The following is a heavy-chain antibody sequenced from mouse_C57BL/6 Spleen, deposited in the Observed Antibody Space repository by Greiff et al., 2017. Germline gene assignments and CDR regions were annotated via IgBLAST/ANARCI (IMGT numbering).Heavy chain of an antibody. Sequence: QVQLQQPGTELVKPGASVKLSCKASGYTFTSYWMHWVKQRPGQGLEWIGNINPSNGGTNYNEKFKSKATLTVDKSSSTAYMQLSSLTSEDSAVYYCAREVYYYGSSYARYAMDYWGQGTSVTVSS. CDR3: AREVYYYGSSYARYAMDY. CDR2: INPSNGGT. J-gene: IGHJ4*01. D-gene: IGHD1-1*01. CDR1: GYTFTSYW. V-gene: IGHV1-53*01.